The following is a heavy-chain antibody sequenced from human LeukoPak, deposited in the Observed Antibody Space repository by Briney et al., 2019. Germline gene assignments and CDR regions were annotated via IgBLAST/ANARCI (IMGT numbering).Heavy chain of an antibody. CDR1: GFIFSDYA. CDR2: ISSNGGST. Sequence: GGSLRLSCSASGFIFSDYAMNWVRQAPGKGLEYVSTISSNGGSTYYADSVKGRFTISRDNSRSTLYLQMSSLRAEDTAVYYCVKDAARGCYYGSGRPYWGQGTLVTVSS. CDR3: VKDAARGCYYGSGRPY. D-gene: IGHD3-10*01. V-gene: IGHV3-64D*06. J-gene: IGHJ4*02.